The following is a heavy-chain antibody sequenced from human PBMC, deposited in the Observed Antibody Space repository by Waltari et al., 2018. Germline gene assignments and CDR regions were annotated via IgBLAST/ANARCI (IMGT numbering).Heavy chain of an antibody. D-gene: IGHD6-13*01. V-gene: IGHV4-34*01. J-gene: IGHJ3*02. CDR2: SNHSGST. Sequence: QVQLPQWSAGLFKPSETLSLTCAVLGGSFSRYYRRGIGLPPAKGLEWIGESNHSGSTRNNPSLKSRVTIAVDTCKNQFSLNLSSVTASHTTVYHSAKSIRRSCHPRSDAFDIWYQGTMVT. CDR1: GGSFSRYY. CDR3: AKSIRRSCHPRSDAFDI.